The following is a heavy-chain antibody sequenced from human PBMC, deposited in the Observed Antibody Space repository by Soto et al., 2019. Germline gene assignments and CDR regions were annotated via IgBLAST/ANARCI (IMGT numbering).Heavy chain of an antibody. CDR2: IYCSGST. Sequence: SETLSLTCTVSGGSISSSSYYWGWIRQPPGKGLEWIGSIYCSGSTYYNPSPKSRVTISVDTSKNQFSLKLSSVTAADTAVYYCARGFSGYENYYYYYMDVWGKGTTVTVSS. CDR3: ARGFSGYENYYYYYMDV. D-gene: IGHD5-12*01. CDR1: GGSISSSSYY. V-gene: IGHV4-39*01. J-gene: IGHJ6*03.